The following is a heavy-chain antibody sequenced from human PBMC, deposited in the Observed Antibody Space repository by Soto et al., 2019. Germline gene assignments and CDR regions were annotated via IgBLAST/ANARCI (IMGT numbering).Heavy chain of an antibody. Sequence: ASVKVSCKASGYTFTSYGISWVRQAPGQGLEWMGWISAYNGNTNYAQKLQGRVTMTTDTSTSTAYMELRSLRSDDTAVYYCARVEVDDLPLYYGMAVWGQGTTVTVPS. D-gene: IGHD1-1*01. CDR2: ISAYNGNT. CDR1: GYTFTSYG. V-gene: IGHV1-18*01. CDR3: ARVEVDDLPLYYGMAV. J-gene: IGHJ6*02.